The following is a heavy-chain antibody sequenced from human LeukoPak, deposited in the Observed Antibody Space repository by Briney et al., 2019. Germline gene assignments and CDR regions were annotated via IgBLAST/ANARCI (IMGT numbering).Heavy chain of an antibody. CDR1: GYTFAGYY. CDR2: INPNSGGT. Sequence: GASVKVSCKASGYTFAGYYMHWVRQAPGQGLEWMGWINPNSGGTNYAQKFQGRVTMTRDTSISTAYMELSRLRSDDTAVYYCARDELIVDGFDIWGQGTMVTVSS. J-gene: IGHJ3*02. CDR3: ARDELIVDGFDI. D-gene: IGHD1-26*01. V-gene: IGHV1-2*02.